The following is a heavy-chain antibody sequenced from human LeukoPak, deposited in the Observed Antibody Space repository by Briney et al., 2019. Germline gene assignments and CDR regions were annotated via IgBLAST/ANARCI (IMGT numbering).Heavy chain of an antibody. Sequence: ASVKVSCKASGYTFTGYYMHWVRQAPGQGLEWMGWINPNSGGTNYAQKFQGRVTMTRDTSISTAYMELRSLRSDDTAVYYCARDHLELPYYFDYWGQGTLVTVSS. J-gene: IGHJ4*02. CDR1: GYTFTGYY. CDR3: ARDHLELPYYFDY. V-gene: IGHV1-2*02. D-gene: IGHD1-7*01. CDR2: INPNSGGT.